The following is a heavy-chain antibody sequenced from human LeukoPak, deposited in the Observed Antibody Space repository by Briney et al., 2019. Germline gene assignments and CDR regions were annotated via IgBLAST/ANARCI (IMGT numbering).Heavy chain of an antibody. J-gene: IGHJ4*02. CDR3: ARDDFWSGSFDY. CDR2: IYYSGST. CDR1: GGSISSSSYY. V-gene: IGHV4-39*07. D-gene: IGHD3-3*01. Sequence: SETLSLTCTVSGGSISSSSYYWGWIRQPPGKGLEWIGSIYYSGSTYYNPSLKSRATISVDTSKNQFSLKLSSVTAADTAVYYCARDDFWSGSFDYWGQGTLVTVSS.